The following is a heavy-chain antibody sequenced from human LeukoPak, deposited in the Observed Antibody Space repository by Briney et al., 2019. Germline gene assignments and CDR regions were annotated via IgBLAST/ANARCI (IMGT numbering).Heavy chain of an antibody. D-gene: IGHD6-13*01. J-gene: IGHJ3*02. CDR3: ARAGVAAAGEDLDAFDI. CDR1: GYTFTSYD. V-gene: IGHV1-8*01. Sequence: VASVKVSCNASGYTFTSYDINWVRQAPGQGLEWMGWMNPNSGNTGYAQKFQGRVTMTRNTSISTAYMELSSLRSEDTAVYYCARAGVAAAGEDLDAFDIWGQGTMVTVSS. CDR2: MNPNSGNT.